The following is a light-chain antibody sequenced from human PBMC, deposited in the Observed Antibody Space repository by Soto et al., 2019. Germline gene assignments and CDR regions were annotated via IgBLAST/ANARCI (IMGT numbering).Light chain of an antibody. J-gene: IGLJ3*02. CDR1: SGDVGGYNY. CDR3: ISYTTTSTWV. Sequence: QYALTQPASVSGSPGQSITISCTGTSGDVGGYNYVSWFQQHPGKAPKLMIYEVNNRPSGVSNRFSGSKSGNTASLTISGLQAEDEADYYCISYTTTSTWVFGGGTKLTAL. CDR2: EVN. V-gene: IGLV2-14*01.